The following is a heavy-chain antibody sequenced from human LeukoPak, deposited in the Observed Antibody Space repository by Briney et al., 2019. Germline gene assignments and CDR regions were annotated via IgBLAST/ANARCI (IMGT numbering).Heavy chain of an antibody. CDR2: IYYSGST. Sequence: SETLSLTCTVSGASISSYYWTWIRQPPGKGLEWIGSIYYSGSTYYNPSLKSRVTISVDTSKNQFSLKLSSVTAADTAVYYCARDGSPPTWYYYGMDVWGQGTTVTVSS. D-gene: IGHD2-15*01. J-gene: IGHJ6*02. CDR3: ARDGSPPTWYYYGMDV. V-gene: IGHV4-59*05. CDR1: GASISSYY.